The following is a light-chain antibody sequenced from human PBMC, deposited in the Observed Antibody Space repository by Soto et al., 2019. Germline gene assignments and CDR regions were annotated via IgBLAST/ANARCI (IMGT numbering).Light chain of an antibody. CDR2: AAS. CDR1: QSISSY. J-gene: IGKJ2*01. CDR3: QQSYNLPRT. Sequence: DVQMTQSPSSLSASVGDKVTITCRASQSISSYLNWYQQKPGKAPKLLIYAASSLQSGVPSRFSVSGSGTDFTLTVSSLQPEDFATYYCQQSYNLPRTVGQGTKLEIK. V-gene: IGKV1-39*01.